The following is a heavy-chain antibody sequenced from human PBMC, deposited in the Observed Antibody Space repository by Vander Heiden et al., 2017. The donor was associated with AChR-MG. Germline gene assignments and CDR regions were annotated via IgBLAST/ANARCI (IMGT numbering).Heavy chain of an antibody. D-gene: IGHD7-27*01. CDR1: GFTFSGYG. CDR3: AKGGGEFDY. V-gene: IGHV3-30*18. J-gene: IGHJ4*02. Sequence: QVQLVESGGGVVQPGRSLRLSCAASGFTFSGYGMHWVRQAPGKGLEWVAVISYDGSNKYYADSVKGRFTISRDNSKNTLYLQMNSLRAEDTAVYYCAKGGGEFDYWGQGTLVTVSS. CDR2: ISYDGSNK.